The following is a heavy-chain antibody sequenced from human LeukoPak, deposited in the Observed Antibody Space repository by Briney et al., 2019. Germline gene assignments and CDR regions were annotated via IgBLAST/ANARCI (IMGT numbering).Heavy chain of an antibody. D-gene: IGHD6-13*01. CDR1: GFTFSSYG. Sequence: GGSLRLSCAASGFTFSSYGMHWVRQAPGKGLEGVAFIRYDGSNKYYADSVKGRFTISRDNSKNTLYLQMNSLKTEDTAVYYCAKGKSSSWFDAFDIRGQGTMVTVSS. V-gene: IGHV3-30*02. CDR3: AKGKSSSWFDAFDI. CDR2: IRYDGSNK. J-gene: IGHJ3*02.